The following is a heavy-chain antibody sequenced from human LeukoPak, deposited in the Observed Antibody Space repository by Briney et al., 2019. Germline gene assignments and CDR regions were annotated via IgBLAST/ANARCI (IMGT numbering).Heavy chain of an antibody. CDR3: ARVVRGGNHYYYYMDV. V-gene: IGHV3-21*01. CDR2: IRSSSSYI. D-gene: IGHD3-16*01. J-gene: IGHJ6*03. Sequence: PGGSLRLSCAASGFTVSSNYMSWVRQAPGKGLEWVSSIRSSSSYIYYADSVKGRFTISRDNAKNSLYLQMNSLRAEHTAVYYCARVVRGGNHYYYYMDVWGKGTTVTISS. CDR1: GFTVSSNY.